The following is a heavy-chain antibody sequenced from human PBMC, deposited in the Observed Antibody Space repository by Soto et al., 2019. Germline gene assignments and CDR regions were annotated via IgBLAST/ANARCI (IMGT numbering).Heavy chain of an antibody. V-gene: IGHV4-34*01. Sequence: PSETLSLTCAVYGGSFSVYYWSWIRQPPGKGLEWIGEINHSGSTNYNPSLKSRVTISVDTSKNQFSLKLSSVTAADTAVYYCARGEYYGSGNYFDYWGPATVVTVSP. J-gene: IGHJ4*02. CDR2: INHSGST. CDR1: GGSFSVYY. CDR3: ARGEYYGSGNYFDY. D-gene: IGHD3-10*01.